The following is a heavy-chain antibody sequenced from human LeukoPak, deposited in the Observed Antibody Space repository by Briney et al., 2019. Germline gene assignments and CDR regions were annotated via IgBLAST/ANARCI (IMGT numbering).Heavy chain of an antibody. CDR2: ISSSGSTI. CDR1: GFTFSSYA. Sequence: GSLRLSCAASGFTFSSYAMSWVRQAPGKGLEWVSYISSSGSTIYYADSVKGRFTISRDNAKNSLYLQMNSLRAEDTAVYYCARGAVPEDAFDIWGQGTMVTVSS. CDR3: ARGAVPEDAFDI. V-gene: IGHV3-48*04. J-gene: IGHJ3*02. D-gene: IGHD6-6*01.